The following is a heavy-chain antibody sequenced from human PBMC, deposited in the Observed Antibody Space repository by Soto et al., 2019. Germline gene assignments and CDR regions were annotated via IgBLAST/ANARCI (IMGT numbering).Heavy chain of an antibody. V-gene: IGHV1-18*01. CDR2: ISAHNGNT. J-gene: IGHJ4*02. CDR1: GYAFTTYG. D-gene: IGHD3-10*01. CDR3: TRGSYWDY. Sequence: QVHLVQSGAEVKKPGASVKVSCKGSGYAFTTYGITWVRQAPGQGLEWMGWISAHNGNTNYAQTLQGRVTVTRDTSTSTAYMELRSLRSDDTALYYFTRGSYWDYWGQGALVTVSS.